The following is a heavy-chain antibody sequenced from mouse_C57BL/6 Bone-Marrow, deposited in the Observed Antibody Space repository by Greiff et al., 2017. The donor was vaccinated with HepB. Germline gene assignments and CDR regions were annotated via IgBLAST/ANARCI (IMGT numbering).Heavy chain of an antibody. CDR1: GYAFTNYL. CDR3: ERPLDGYDGWAWCAY. D-gene: IGHD2-3*01. J-gene: IGHJ3*01. CDR2: INPGSGGT. V-gene: IGHV1-54*01. Sequence: QVQLKESGAELVRPGTSVKVSCKASGYAFTNYLIEWVKQRPGQGLEWIGVINPGSGGTNYNEKFKGKATLTADKSSSTAYMQLSSLTSEDCAVYFCERPLDGYDGWAWCAYWGQGTRVTVSA.